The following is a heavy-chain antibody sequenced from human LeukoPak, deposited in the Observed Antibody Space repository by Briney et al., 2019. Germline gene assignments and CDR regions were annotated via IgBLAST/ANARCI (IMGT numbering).Heavy chain of an antibody. D-gene: IGHD2-21*02. Sequence: GESLKISCKSSGHSFTSYWIGWVRQMPGKGLEGMGIIYPGDSNTRYSPSFQGQVTISADKSIRTAYLQWRSLKASDTAMYYCARLAYCGGDCYSRWFDPWGQGTLVTVSS. CDR3: ARLAYCGGDCYSRWFDP. CDR2: IYPGDSNT. CDR1: GHSFTSYW. V-gene: IGHV5-51*01. J-gene: IGHJ5*02.